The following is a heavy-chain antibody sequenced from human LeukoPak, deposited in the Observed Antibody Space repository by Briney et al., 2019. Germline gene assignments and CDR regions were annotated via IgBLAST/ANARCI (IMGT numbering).Heavy chain of an antibody. CDR1: GFTFSSYG. D-gene: IGHD2-2*02. CDR2: IGIDGSNK. CDR3: AKVSCSSTSCYNPLRY. J-gene: IGHJ4*02. V-gene: IGHV3-30*02. Sequence: GGSLRPSCAASGFTFSSYGMHWVPQAPAKGREWVAFIGIDGSNKYYADSVKGRFTISRDNSKNTLYLQMNSLRAEDTAVYYCAKVSCSSTSCYNPLRYWGQGTLVTVSS.